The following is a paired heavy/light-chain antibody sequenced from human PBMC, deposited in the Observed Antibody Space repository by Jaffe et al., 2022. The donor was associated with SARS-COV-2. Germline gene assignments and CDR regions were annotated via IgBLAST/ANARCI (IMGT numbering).Heavy chain of an antibody. CDR2: IYYSGNT. Sequence: QVQLQESGPGLVKPSETLSLTCTVSGGSISNYYWSWIRQPPGKGLEWIGYIYYSGNTNYNPSLKSRVTISVDTSKNHFSLKLNSVTAADTAVYYCARTAHPYSSTWYFDYWGQGTLVTVSS. D-gene: IGHD6-13*01. CDR3: ARTAHPYSSTWYFDY. J-gene: IGHJ4*02. V-gene: IGHV4-59*01. CDR1: GGSISNYY.
Light chain of an antibody. CDR3: QQYNNWPWT. CDR2: GAS. J-gene: IGKJ1*01. Sequence: EIMMTQSPATLSVSPGERVTLSCRASQSVSSNLAWYQQKPGQAPRLLIYGASTRATGIPARFSGSGSGTEFTLTISSLQSEDFAVYYCQQYNNWPWTFGQGTKVEIK. CDR1: QSVSSN. V-gene: IGKV3-15*01.